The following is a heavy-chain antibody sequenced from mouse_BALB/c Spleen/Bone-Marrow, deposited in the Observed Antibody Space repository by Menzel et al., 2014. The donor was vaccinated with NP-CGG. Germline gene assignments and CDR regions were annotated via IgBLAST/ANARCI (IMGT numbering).Heavy chain of an antibody. CDR3: AKRDIYYGYDGNAMDY. V-gene: IGHV1-4*01. D-gene: IGHD2-2*01. J-gene: IGHJ4*01. CDR2: INPSSGYT. CDR1: GYTFTTYT. Sequence: VQLQQSGAELARPGASVKMSCKASGYTFTTYTMHWVKQRPGQGLEWIGYINPSSGYTNYNQKFKDKATLTADKSSSPAYMQLSSLTSGDSAVYLCAKRDIYYGYDGNAMDYWGQGTSVTVSS.